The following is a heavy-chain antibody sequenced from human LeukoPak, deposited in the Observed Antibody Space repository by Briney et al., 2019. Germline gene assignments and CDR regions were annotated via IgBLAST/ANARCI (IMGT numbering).Heavy chain of an antibody. CDR2: ISGSGGST. J-gene: IGHJ6*03. D-gene: IGHD6-13*01. Sequence: GGSLRLSCEASGLTFNKYWMTWVRQAPGKGLEWVSAISGSGGSTYYADSVKGRFTISRDNSKNTLYLQMNSLRAEDTAVYYCAKLAAAGLYYYYYYMDVWGKGTTVTVSS. CDR3: AKLAAAGLYYYYYYMDV. V-gene: IGHV3-23*01. CDR1: GLTFNKYW.